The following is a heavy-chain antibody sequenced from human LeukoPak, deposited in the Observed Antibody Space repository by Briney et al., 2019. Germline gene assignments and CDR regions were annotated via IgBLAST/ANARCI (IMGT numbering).Heavy chain of an antibody. Sequence: PGGSLRLSCAASGFTFSSYSMNWVRQAPGKGLEWVSSISSSSSYIYYADSVKGRFTISRDNAKNSLYLQMNSLRAEDTAVYYCARDEDYGDLVFDYWGQGTLVTVSS. CDR3: ARDEDYGDLVFDY. J-gene: IGHJ4*02. CDR2: ISSSSSYI. V-gene: IGHV3-21*01. CDR1: GFTFSSYS. D-gene: IGHD4-17*01.